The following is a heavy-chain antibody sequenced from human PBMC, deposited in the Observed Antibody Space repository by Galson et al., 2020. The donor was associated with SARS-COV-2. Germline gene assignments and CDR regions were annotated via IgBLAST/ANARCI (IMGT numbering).Heavy chain of an antibody. J-gene: IGHJ6*02. D-gene: IGHD4-17*01. Sequence: GGSLRLSCAASGFRFSDYGMHWVRQTPGKGLEWVAVMSYDGSKEYYSDSVKGRFSISRDNSKNTLSLQMNSLGPEDTAIYFCAKDQGDYRYYGMDVWGQGTAVTVSS. CDR1: GFRFSDYG. V-gene: IGHV3-30*18. CDR2: MSYDGSKE. CDR3: AKDQGDYRYYGMDV.